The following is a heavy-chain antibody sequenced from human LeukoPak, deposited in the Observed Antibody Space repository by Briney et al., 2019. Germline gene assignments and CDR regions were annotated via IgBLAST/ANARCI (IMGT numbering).Heavy chain of an antibody. CDR2: INQDASEI. CDR1: GFTFSTYW. CDR3: ATDRDNSDWQKRFDS. J-gene: IGHJ4*02. D-gene: IGHD2-21*02. V-gene: IGHV3-7*01. Sequence: GGSLRLSCAASGFTFSTYWMNWYRQAPGKGLEWVGNINQDASEINYVDSVRGRFAISRDNAKNSLHLQMNSLRAEDTAVYYCATDRDNSDWQKRFDSWGQGTLVTVSS.